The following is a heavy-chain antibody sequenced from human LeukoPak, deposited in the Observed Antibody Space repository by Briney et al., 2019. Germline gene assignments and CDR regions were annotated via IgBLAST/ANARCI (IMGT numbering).Heavy chain of an antibody. CDR3: AKIGGYCSSTSCYKSYYYYYMDV. CDR2: ISGDGGST. V-gene: IGHV3-43*02. Sequence: PGGSLRLSCAASGFTFDDYAMHWVRQAPGKGLEWVSLISGDGGSTYYADSVKGRFTIPRDNSKNSLYLQMNSLRTEDTALYYCAKIGGYCSSTSCYKSYYYYYMDVWGKGTTVTVSS. CDR1: GFTFDDYA. D-gene: IGHD2-2*02. J-gene: IGHJ6*03.